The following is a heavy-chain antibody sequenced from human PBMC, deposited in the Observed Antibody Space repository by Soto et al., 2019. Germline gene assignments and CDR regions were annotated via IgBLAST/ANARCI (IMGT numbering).Heavy chain of an antibody. Sequence: TSETLSLTCTVSGDSIKHYYWSWIRQPPGKRLEWIGYIYYTGSTTYNPSLESRVTMSVDTSKNQFYLKLRSVDAADTAVYYCAKYRRTEEEGFTLDSWGRGTLVTVSS. CDR1: GDSIKHYY. CDR3: AKYRRTEEEGFTLDS. CDR2: IYYTGST. D-gene: IGHD3-16*02. V-gene: IGHV4-59*01. J-gene: IGHJ4*02.